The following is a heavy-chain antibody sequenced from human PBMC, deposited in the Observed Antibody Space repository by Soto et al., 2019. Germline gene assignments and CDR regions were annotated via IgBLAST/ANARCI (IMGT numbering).Heavy chain of an antibody. CDR3: ARDYDSSGYYDRYFDY. Sequence: LRLSCAASGFTFSSYWMSWVRQAPGKGLEWVANIKQDGSEKYYVDSVKGRFTISRDNAKNSLYLQMNSLRAEDTAVYYCARDYDSSGYYDRYFDYWGQGTLVTSPQ. J-gene: IGHJ4*02. CDR1: GFTFSSYW. D-gene: IGHD3-22*01. CDR2: IKQDGSEK. V-gene: IGHV3-7*03.